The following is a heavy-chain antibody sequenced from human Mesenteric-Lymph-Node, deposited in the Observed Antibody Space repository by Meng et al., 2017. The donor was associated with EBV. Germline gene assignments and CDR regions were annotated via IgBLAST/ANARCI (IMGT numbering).Heavy chain of an antibody. CDR1: RPTFTDYY. Sequence: QVQRVQSGDGVKKPVASVKVACKISRPTFTDYYIHWVRQAPGQGREWMGIIHPSGTNRIYAQKFQGRVTMTRDTSTSTVYMELSSLRSEDTAVYYCARDGGYCSGTSCQYYFDYWGQGTLVTVSS. D-gene: IGHD2-2*01. CDR3: ARDGGYCSGTSCQYYFDY. CDR2: IHPSGTNR. V-gene: IGHV1-46*01. J-gene: IGHJ4*02.